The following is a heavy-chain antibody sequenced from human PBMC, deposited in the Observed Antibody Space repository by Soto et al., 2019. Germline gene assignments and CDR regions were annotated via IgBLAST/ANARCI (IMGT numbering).Heavy chain of an antibody. Sequence: GGSLRLSCAASGFTFSSYWMHWVRQAPGKGLVWVSRINSDGSSTNYADSVKGRFTISRDNAKNTLFLQMNSLRAEDTAVYYCARVTYTYRYGYLVYYFDYWGQGTLVTVSS. D-gene: IGHD5-18*01. V-gene: IGHV3-74*01. CDR2: INSDGSST. J-gene: IGHJ4*02. CDR3: ARVTYTYRYGYLVYYFDY. CDR1: GFTFSSYW.